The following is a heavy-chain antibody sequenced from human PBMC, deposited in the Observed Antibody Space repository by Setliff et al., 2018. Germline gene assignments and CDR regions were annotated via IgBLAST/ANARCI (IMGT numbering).Heavy chain of an antibody. Sequence: LSLTCRVSGGSIRSGNYYWGLIRQPPGKGLEWVATIYYSGSTYSNPSLKSRLIISVDAPDNQFSVKPSSVTAADTAVYYCARHKSNGSGSYPSLYMDVWGKGIMVTVSS. J-gene: IGHJ6*03. CDR2: IYYSGST. CDR3: ARHKSNGSGSYPSLYMDV. V-gene: IGHV4-39*01. D-gene: IGHD3-10*01. CDR1: GGSIRSGNYY.